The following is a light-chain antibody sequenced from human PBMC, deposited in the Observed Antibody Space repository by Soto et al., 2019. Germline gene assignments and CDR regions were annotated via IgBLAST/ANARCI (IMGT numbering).Light chain of an antibody. V-gene: IGLV2-23*02. J-gene: IGLJ2*01. CDR1: SSDIGNYNL. Sequence: QSVLTQPASVSGSPGQSITISCTGSSSDIGNYNLVSWYQQHPGKAPKLMIFEATKRPSGVSNRFSGSRSGNTASLTISALQAEDESYYSRYSFAGGATFLFGGGTKLTVL. CDR2: EAT. CDR3: YSFAGGATFL.